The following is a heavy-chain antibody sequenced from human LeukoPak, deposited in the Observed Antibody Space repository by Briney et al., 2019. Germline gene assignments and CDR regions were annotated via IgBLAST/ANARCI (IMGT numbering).Heavy chain of an antibody. CDR3: ARDPSAVSGPIDY. V-gene: IGHV3-74*01. J-gene: IGHJ4*02. D-gene: IGHD6-19*01. CDR2: IEGDGIST. Sequence: SGGSLRLSYAASGFTFSRYWMHWVRQAPGKGLVCVSRIEGDGISTSYADFVKGRFTISRDNAKNTLNLQMNSLRTEDTAVYYCARDPSAVSGPIDYWGQGTLVTVSS. CDR1: GFTFSRYW.